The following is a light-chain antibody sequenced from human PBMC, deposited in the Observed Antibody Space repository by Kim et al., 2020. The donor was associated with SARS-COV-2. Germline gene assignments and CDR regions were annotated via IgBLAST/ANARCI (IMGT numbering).Light chain of an antibody. CDR3: QQYGSSPPWT. J-gene: IGKJ1*01. CDR1: QSVSINF. CDR2: GAS. Sequence: EIVLTQSPGTLSLSPGERATLSCRASQSVSINFLAWYQQKPGQAPRLIIYGASSRAAGIPDRFSGSGSGTDFTLTISRLEPEDFAVYYCQQYGSSPPWTFGQGTKVDIK. V-gene: IGKV3-20*01.